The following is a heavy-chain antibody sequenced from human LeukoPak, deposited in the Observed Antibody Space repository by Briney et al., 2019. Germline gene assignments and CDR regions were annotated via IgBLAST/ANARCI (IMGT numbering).Heavy chain of an antibody. V-gene: IGHV1-2*06. CDR1: GYTFTGYY. Sequence: GASVKVSCKASGYTFTGYYMHWVRQAPGQGLEWMGRINPNSGGTNYAQKFRGRVTMTRDTSISTAYMELSRLRSDDTAVYYCARVGGYYSYYFDYWGQGTLVTVSS. CDR3: ARVGGYYSYYFDY. CDR2: INPNSGGT. J-gene: IGHJ4*02. D-gene: IGHD3-22*01.